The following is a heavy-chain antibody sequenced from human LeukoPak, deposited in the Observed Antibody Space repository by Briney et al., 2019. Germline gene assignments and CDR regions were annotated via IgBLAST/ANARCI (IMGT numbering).Heavy chain of an antibody. Sequence: SQTLSLTCTFADGSISSCGYYGRWIRQHPGKGLELIGYIDYSGSTYYNPSLKSRVTISVDTSKAQFSLKLSSVTAADTAVYYCAKDLAGSGSYYFDYWGQGTLVTVSS. CDR2: IDYSGST. V-gene: IGHV4-31*03. J-gene: IGHJ4*02. CDR3: AKDLAGSGSYYFDY. D-gene: IGHD1-26*01. CDR1: DGSISSCGYY.